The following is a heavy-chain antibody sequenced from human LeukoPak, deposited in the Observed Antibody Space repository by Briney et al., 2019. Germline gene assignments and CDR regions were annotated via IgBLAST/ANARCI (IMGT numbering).Heavy chain of an antibody. J-gene: IGHJ5*02. CDR3: ARVLWNWFDP. Sequence: PSETLSLTCTVSGGSISSYYWSWIRQPPGKRLEWIGYIYYSGSTNYNPSLKSRVTISVDTSKNQFSLKLSSVTAADTAVYYCARVLWNWFDPWGQGTLVTVSS. CDR1: GGSISSYY. V-gene: IGHV4-59*01. CDR2: IYYSGST.